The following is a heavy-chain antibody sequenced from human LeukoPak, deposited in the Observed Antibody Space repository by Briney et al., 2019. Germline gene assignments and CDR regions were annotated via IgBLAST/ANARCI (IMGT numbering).Heavy chain of an antibody. CDR3: ARVRDRYNDAYDI. Sequence: ASVKVSCKTSGYTFTDYNLHWVRQAPGQRLEWMGIIKPSGGDTSYAQTLQGRVFMTRDTSTSTVYMELSSLKSADTAVYYCARVRDRYNDAYDIWGQGTMVTVSS. CDR2: IKPSGGDT. CDR1: GYTFTDYN. D-gene: IGHD5-24*01. V-gene: IGHV1-46*04. J-gene: IGHJ3*02.